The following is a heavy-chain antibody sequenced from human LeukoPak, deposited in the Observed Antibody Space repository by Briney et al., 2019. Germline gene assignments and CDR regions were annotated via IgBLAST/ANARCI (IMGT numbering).Heavy chain of an antibody. CDR1: GFTFSSYS. Sequence: GGSLRLSCAASGFTFSSYSMNWVRQAPGKGLEWVSSISSSSSYIYYADSVKGRFTISRDNAKNSLYLQMNSLRAEDTAVYYCARERYFNWLLNGFDPWGQGTLVTVSS. V-gene: IGHV3-21*01. CDR3: ARERYFNWLLNGFDP. D-gene: IGHD3-9*01. CDR2: ISSSSSYI. J-gene: IGHJ5*02.